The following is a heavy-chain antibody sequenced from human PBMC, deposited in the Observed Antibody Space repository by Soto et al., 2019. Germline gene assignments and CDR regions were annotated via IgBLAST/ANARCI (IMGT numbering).Heavy chain of an antibody. CDR1: GGTFSSYA. CDR2: IIPIFGTA. V-gene: IGHV1-69*01. Sequence: QVQLVQSGAEVKKPGSSVKVSCKASGGTFSSYAISWVRQAPGQGLEWMGGIIPIFGTANYAQKFQGRVTITADESTSTAYMELSSLRSEDTAVYYCARDREMATITPNDAFDIWGQGTMVTVSS. J-gene: IGHJ3*02. D-gene: IGHD5-12*01. CDR3: ARDREMATITPNDAFDI.